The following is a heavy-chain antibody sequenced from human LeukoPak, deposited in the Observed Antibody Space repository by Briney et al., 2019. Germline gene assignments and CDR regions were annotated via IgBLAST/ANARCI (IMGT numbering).Heavy chain of an antibody. D-gene: IGHD3-16*01. Sequence: GGSLRLSCAASGFTFTRYWMHWVRQAPGKGLVWVSRVNPDGSSTTYGDSVKGRFTSSRDNAKNALYLQMNSLRAEDTAVYYCARGGSYGDYWGQGILVTVSS. CDR2: VNPDGSST. CDR1: GFTFTRYW. V-gene: IGHV3-74*01. J-gene: IGHJ4*02. CDR3: ARGGSYGDY.